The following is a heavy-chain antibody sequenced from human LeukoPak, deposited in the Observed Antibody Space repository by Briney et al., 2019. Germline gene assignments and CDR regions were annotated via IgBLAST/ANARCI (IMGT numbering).Heavy chain of an antibody. Sequence: GGSLRLSCAASGFTLNNAWMSWVRQAPGKGLEWVGRIKSKTDGGTTDYAAPVKGRFTISRDDSKNMLYLQMNSLKTEDTAVYYCTTGSGWYHSFDYWGQGTLVTVSS. J-gene: IGHJ4*02. D-gene: IGHD6-19*01. CDR3: TTGSGWYHSFDY. CDR2: IKSKTDGGTT. CDR1: GFTLNNAW. V-gene: IGHV3-15*01.